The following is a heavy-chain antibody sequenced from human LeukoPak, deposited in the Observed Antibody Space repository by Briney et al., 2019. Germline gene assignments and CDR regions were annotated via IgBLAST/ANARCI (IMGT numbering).Heavy chain of an antibody. D-gene: IGHD3-22*01. V-gene: IGHV3-30*04. CDR3: ARGGRNSYYSDY. CDR1: GFTFNSFP. J-gene: IGHJ4*02. CDR2: ISFDGSDK. Sequence: GGSLRLSCAASGFTFNSFPMHWVRQAPGKGLEWVGLISFDGSDKSYADSVEGRFTISSDNSKNTLYLQMNSLRAEDTAMYYCARGGRNSYYSDYWGQGTLVTVSS.